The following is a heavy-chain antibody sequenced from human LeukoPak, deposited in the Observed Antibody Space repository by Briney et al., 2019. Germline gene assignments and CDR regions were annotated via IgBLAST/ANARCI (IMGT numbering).Heavy chain of an antibody. J-gene: IGHJ4*02. Sequence: RGESLPISCQGSGSSFTSYWIGWVRQLPGKGLEWMGIIYPGDSDTRYSPSFQGQVTISADKSISTAYLQWSSLKASDTAMYYCASLHYGDYLGYWGQGTLVTVSS. V-gene: IGHV5-51*01. CDR1: GSSFTSYW. CDR2: IYPGDSDT. CDR3: ASLHYGDYLGY. D-gene: IGHD4-17*01.